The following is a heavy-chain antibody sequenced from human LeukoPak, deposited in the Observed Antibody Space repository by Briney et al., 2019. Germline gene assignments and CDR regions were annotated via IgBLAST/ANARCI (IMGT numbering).Heavy chain of an antibody. CDR2: VNQDGSEK. Sequence: PGGSLRLSCAASGFTFSSYWMHWVRQAPGKGLEWVANVNQDGSEKYYVDSVKGRFTISRDNAQNSLYLQMNSLRAEDTAVYYCARPMNTGGSGSHYRPLDYWGQGTLVTVSS. CDR1: GFTFSSYW. D-gene: IGHD3-10*01. CDR3: ARPMNTGGSGSHYRPLDY. J-gene: IGHJ4*02. V-gene: IGHV3-7*01.